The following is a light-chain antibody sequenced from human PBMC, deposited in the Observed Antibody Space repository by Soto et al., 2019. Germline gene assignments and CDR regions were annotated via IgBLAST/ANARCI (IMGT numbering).Light chain of an antibody. J-gene: IGKJ3*01. V-gene: IGKV3-15*01. CDR2: GAS. CDR3: QQDNNWPPVT. CDR1: QSVYNT. Sequence: EIGMTQSPATMSVSPGERATLSCRASQSVYNTLAWYQQKPCQAPRLLIYGASTRDTSIPARFSGSGSGTEFTLTISSLQSEDFAVYYCQQDNNWPPVTFGPGNKVAI.